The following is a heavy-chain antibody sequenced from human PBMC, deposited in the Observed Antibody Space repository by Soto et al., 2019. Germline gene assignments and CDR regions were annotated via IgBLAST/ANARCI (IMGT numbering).Heavy chain of an antibody. V-gene: IGHV1-18*01. CDR1: GYTFTNFG. CDR3: ARGVTPSHY. J-gene: IGHJ4*02. CDR2: ISAYNGNT. Sequence: QIQLVQSGAEVKKPGASVKVSCKTSGYTFTNFGLSWVRQAPGQGLEWMGWISAYNGNTNYAQNFQGRVTKTTDTSKSTAYMEPRSRRSDDTAVYYCARGVTPSHYWGQGTLVTVSS. D-gene: IGHD2-21*02.